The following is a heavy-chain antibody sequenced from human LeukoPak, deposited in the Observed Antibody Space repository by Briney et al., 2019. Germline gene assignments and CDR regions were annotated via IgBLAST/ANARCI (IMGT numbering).Heavy chain of an antibody. CDR3: AKYGPSGTYLGDY. Sequence: PGGSLRLSCAASGFTFSSYSMNWVRQAPGKGLEWVSAISDSGGTTYYPDSVKGRFTISRDNSRNTLYLQMSGLRADDTAVYYCAKYGPSGTYLGDYWGPGTLVTVSS. J-gene: IGHJ4*02. CDR1: GFTFSSYS. CDR2: ISDSGGTT. V-gene: IGHV3-23*01. D-gene: IGHD1-26*01.